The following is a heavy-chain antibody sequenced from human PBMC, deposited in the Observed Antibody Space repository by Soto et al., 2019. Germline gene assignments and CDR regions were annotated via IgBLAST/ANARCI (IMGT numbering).Heavy chain of an antibody. D-gene: IGHD3-22*01. V-gene: IGHV4-34*01. CDR2: INHSGRT. CDR3: ARGRAWYYDDSSGYDRFDY. Sequence: QVQLQQWGAGLLKPSETLSLTCAVYGGSFRGYYLSCIRQPPWKGLDWIGEINHSGRTNYNPSLKSRVTISVDTSKNQFSLKLSSVTAADTAVYYCARGRAWYYDDSSGYDRFDYWGQGTLVTVSS. J-gene: IGHJ4*02. CDR1: GGSFRGYY.